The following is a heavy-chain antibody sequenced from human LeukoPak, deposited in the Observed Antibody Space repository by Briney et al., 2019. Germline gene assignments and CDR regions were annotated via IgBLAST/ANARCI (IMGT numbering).Heavy chain of an antibody. CDR3: TTDQGYIYYFDL. CDR2: IKRKSDGGTT. Sequence: PGGSLRLSCAASGFTFSNAWMNWVRQAPGKGLEWVGRIKRKSDGGTTDYAGFVKGRFTMSRDDSKSTLYLQMNSLETEDTAVYYCTTDQGYIYYFDLWGRGALVTVSS. J-gene: IGHJ4*02. V-gene: IGHV3-15*01. CDR1: GFTFSNAW. D-gene: IGHD6-13*01.